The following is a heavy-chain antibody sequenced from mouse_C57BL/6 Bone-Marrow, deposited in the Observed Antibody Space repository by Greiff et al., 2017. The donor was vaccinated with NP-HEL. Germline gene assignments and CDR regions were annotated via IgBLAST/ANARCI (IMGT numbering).Heavy chain of an antibody. V-gene: IGHV5-16*01. J-gene: IGHJ1*03. D-gene: IGHD2-14*01. CDR3: ARALYRNWYFDV. Sequence: EVQVVESEGGLVQPGSSMKLSCTASGFTFSDYYMAWVRQVPEKGLEWVANINYDGSSTYYLDSLKSRFIISRDNAKNILYLQMSSLKSEDTATYYCARALYRNWYFDVWGTGTTVTVSS. CDR2: INYDGSST. CDR1: GFTFSDYY.